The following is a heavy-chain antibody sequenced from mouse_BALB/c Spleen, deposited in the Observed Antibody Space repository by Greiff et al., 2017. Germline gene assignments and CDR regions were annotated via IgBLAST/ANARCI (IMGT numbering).Heavy chain of an antibody. J-gene: IGHJ2*01. Sequence: VHVKQSGAELVRSGASVKLSCTASGFNFTDYYMHWVKQRPEQGLEWIGWIDPENGDTEYAPKFQGKATMTADTSSNTAYLQLSSLTSEDTAVYYCNAGSSGYGFDYWGQGTTLTVSS. CDR2: IDPENGDT. V-gene: IGHV14-4*02. CDR3: NAGSSGYGFDY. CDR1: GFNFTDYY. D-gene: IGHD3-1*01.